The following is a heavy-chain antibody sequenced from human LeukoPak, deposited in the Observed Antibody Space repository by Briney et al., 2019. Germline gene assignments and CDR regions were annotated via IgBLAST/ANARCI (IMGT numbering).Heavy chain of an antibody. CDR1: GFTFSNYW. J-gene: IGHJ4*02. CDR3: VRDGGVSGYDLLDY. Sequence: GGSLRLSCAASGFTFSNYWMTWVRQAPGKGLEWVAHINQDGSKEYYMDSVKARFTISGDNVKNSLSLQMNSLRAEDTAVYYCVRDGGVSGYDLLDYWGQGTLVTVSS. V-gene: IGHV3-7*01. D-gene: IGHD5-12*01. CDR2: INQDGSKE.